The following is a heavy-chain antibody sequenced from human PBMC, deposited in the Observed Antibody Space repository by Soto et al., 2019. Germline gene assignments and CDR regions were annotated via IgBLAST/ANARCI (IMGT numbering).Heavy chain of an antibody. V-gene: IGHV1-46*03. J-gene: IGHJ4*02. Sequence: QVQLVQSGAEVKKPGASVKVSCKASGYTFTSYYMHWVRQAPGQGLEWMGIINPSGGSTSYAQKFQGRVTMTRDTSTSTVYMELSNLRSEDTSVYYCARGYCSSTSCYPDDYWGQGTLVTVST. CDR2: INPSGGST. CDR3: ARGYCSSTSCYPDDY. D-gene: IGHD2-2*01. CDR1: GYTFTSYY.